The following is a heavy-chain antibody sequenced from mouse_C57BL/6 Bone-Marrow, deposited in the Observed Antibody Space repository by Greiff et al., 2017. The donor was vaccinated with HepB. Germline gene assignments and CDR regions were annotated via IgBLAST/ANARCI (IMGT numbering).Heavy chain of an antibody. CDR3: AATGVAGFDY. CDR1: GFNFKDDY. CDR2: IDPENGDT. V-gene: IGHV14-4*01. J-gene: IGHJ2*03. D-gene: IGHD1-1*02. Sequence: VQLQQSGAELVRPGASVKLSCTASGFNFKDDYMHWVKQRPEQGLEWIGWIDPENGDTEYASKFQGKATITADTSSNTAYLQLSSLTSEDAAVYYCAATGVAGFDYGGRGTGLTVTA.